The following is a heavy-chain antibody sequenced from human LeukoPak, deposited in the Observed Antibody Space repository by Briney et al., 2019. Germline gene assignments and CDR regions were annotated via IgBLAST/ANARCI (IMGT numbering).Heavy chain of an antibody. J-gene: IGHJ5*02. Sequence: SETLSLTCAVYGGSFSGYYWSWIRQPPGKGLEWIGEINHSGSTNYNPSLKSRVTISVDTSKNQFSLKLSSVTAADTAVYYCARGRTNCSGGSCSLRWFDPWGQGTLVTVSS. CDR3: ARGRTNCSGGSCSLRWFDP. D-gene: IGHD2-15*01. CDR1: GGSFSGYY. CDR2: INHSGST. V-gene: IGHV4-34*01.